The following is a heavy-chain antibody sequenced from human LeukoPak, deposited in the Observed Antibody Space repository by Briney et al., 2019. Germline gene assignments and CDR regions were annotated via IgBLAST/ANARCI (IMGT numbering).Heavy chain of an antibody. CDR1: GFTFSSYW. CDR2: IKEDGSEK. V-gene: IGHV3-7*03. Sequence: GGSLRLSCAASGFTFSSYWMGWVRQAPGKGLEWLANIKEDGSEKYYVDSVKGRFTISRDNAQSSLHLQMNSLRAEDTAVYFCAKGHGSGWYAEQYYFYSMDLWGKGTTVTVSS. CDR3: AKGHGSGWYAEQYYFYSMDL. J-gene: IGHJ6*04. D-gene: IGHD6-19*01.